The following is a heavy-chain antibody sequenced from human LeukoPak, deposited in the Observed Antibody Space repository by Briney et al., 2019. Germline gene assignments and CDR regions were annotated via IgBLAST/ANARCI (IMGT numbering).Heavy chain of an antibody. CDR3: ARDYWWNYDY. V-gene: IGHV3-30-3*01. J-gene: IGHJ4*02. Sequence: GGSLRLSCAASGFTFSSYAMSWVRQAPGKGLEWVAVISKDGSDKHYPGSVRGRFTISRDNSKNTIYLQMDSLRAEDTAIYYCARDYWWNYDYWGQGTLVTVSS. D-gene: IGHD1-7*01. CDR2: ISKDGSDK. CDR1: GFTFSSYA.